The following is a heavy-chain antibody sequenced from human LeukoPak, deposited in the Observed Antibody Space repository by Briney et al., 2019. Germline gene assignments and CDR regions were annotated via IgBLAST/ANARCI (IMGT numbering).Heavy chain of an antibody. CDR3: ARVQDSGSYYGFDY. V-gene: IGHV4-59*01. J-gene: IGHJ4*02. Sequence: KPSETLSLTCTVSGGSIRSYYWSWIRQSPGKGLEWIGYIYYSGSTNYNPSLKSRVTISVDTSKNQFSPKLSSVTAADTAVYYCARVQDSGSYYGFDYWGQGTLVTVSS. CDR2: IYYSGST. D-gene: IGHD1-26*01. CDR1: GGSIRSYY.